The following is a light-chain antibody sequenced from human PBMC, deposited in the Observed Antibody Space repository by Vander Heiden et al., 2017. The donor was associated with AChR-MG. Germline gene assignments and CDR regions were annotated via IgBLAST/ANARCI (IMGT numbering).Light chain of an antibody. Sequence: EIVMTQSPAALSVSPGERATLPCRASQSVSSNLAWYQQKPAQAPRLLIYGASTRATGIPARFSGSGSGTEFTLTISSLQSEDFAVYYCQQYNNWPLTFGGGTKVEIK. CDR2: GAS. CDR1: QSVSSN. CDR3: QQYNNWPLT. J-gene: IGKJ4*01. V-gene: IGKV3-15*01.